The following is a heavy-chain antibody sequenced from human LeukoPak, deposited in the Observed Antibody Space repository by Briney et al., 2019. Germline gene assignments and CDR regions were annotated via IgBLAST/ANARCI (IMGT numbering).Heavy chain of an antibody. J-gene: IGHJ4*02. V-gene: IGHV4-39*07. CDR3: AREGSYYDSSGGFDY. CDR2: IYYSGST. Sequence: SETLSLTCTVSGGSISSSSYYWGWIRQPPGKGLEWIGSIYYSGSTYYNPSLKSRVTISVDTSRNQFSLKLSSVTAADTAVYYCAREGSYYDSSGGFDYWGQGTLVTVSS. D-gene: IGHD3-22*01. CDR1: GGSISSSSYY.